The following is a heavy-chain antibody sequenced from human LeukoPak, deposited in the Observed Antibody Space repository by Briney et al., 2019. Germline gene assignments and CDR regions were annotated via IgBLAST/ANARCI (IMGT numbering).Heavy chain of an antibody. J-gene: IGHJ3*02. CDR1: GGSISSYY. Sequence: ASETLSLTCTVSGGSISSYYWSWIRQPPGKGLEWIGYIYYGGSTNYNPSLKSRVTMSVDTSKNQFSLKLSSVTAADTAVYYCARDLSPDIVVVPAANRYAFDIWGQGTMVTVSS. V-gene: IGHV4-59*12. D-gene: IGHD2-2*01. CDR2: IYYGGST. CDR3: ARDLSPDIVVVPAANRYAFDI.